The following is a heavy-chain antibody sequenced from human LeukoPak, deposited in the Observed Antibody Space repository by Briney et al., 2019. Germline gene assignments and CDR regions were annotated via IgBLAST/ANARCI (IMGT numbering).Heavy chain of an antibody. J-gene: IGHJ5*02. CDR3: ARGYSSSALDWFDP. CDR2: IYHSGST. Sequence: SGTLSLTCAVSGGSISSSNWWSWVRQPPGKGLEWIGEIYHSGSTNYNPSLKSRVTISVDKSKNQFSLKLSSVTAADTAVYYCARGYSSSALDWFDPWGQGTLVTVSS. D-gene: IGHD6-13*01. CDR1: GGSISSSNW. V-gene: IGHV4-4*02.